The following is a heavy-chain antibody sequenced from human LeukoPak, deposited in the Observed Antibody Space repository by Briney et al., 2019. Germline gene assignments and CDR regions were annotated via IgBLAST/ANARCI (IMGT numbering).Heavy chain of an antibody. D-gene: IGHD3-10*01. J-gene: IGHJ4*02. CDR2: IGGSGGST. V-gene: IGHV3-23*01. CDR1: GFTFSSYG. CDR3: ARDSSMLRGPLVIYYFDF. Sequence: GGSLRLSCAASGFTFSSYGMSWVRQAPGKGLEWVSSIGGSGGSTYYADSVKGRFTISRDNSKNTLYLQMNSLRAEDTAVYYCARDSSMLRGPLVIYYFDFWGQGTLVTVSS.